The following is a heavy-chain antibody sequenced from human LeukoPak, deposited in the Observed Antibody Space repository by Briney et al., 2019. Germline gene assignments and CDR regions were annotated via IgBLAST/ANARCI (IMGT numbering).Heavy chain of an antibody. CDR1: GFTFNTYA. Sequence: GGSQRLSCAASGFTFNTYAMTWVRQAPGKGLEWVASIRSDGGVTYYADSVKGRFTISRDNSKNTLDLLMNSLRAEDTAVYYCARGVHYYGSGTYFNMFYWGQGTLVTVSS. CDR2: IRSDGGVT. CDR3: ARGVHYYGSGTYFNMFY. D-gene: IGHD3-10*01. V-gene: IGHV3-23*01. J-gene: IGHJ4*02.